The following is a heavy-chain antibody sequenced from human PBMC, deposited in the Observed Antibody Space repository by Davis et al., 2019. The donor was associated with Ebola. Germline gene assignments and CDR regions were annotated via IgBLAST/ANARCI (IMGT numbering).Heavy chain of an antibody. D-gene: IGHD4-17*01. Sequence: MPSETLSLTCSVSGGSVSSYFWSWIRQPPGKGLEWVGYIYNRGGTNSHPSLKSRVTISVDTSRNQLSLRLTSVSAADTAVYYCATHIYHAYGSPFDSWGQGTLVVVSS. J-gene: IGHJ4*02. CDR3: ATHIYHAYGSPFDS. CDR1: GGSVSSYF. CDR2: IYNRGGT. V-gene: IGHV4-59*08.